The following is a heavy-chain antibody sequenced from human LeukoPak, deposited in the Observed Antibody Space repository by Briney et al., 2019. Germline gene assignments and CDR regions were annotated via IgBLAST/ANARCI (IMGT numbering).Heavy chain of an antibody. CDR3: AKASTLRYFDWFASAFDI. V-gene: IGHV3-23*01. D-gene: IGHD3-9*01. Sequence: GGSLRLSCAASGFTFSSYAMSWVRQAPGKGLEWVSAISGSGGSTYYADSVEGRFTISRDNSKNTLYLQMNSLRAEDTAVYYCAKASTLRYFDWFASAFDIWGQGTMVTVSS. CDR2: ISGSGGST. J-gene: IGHJ3*02. CDR1: GFTFSSYA.